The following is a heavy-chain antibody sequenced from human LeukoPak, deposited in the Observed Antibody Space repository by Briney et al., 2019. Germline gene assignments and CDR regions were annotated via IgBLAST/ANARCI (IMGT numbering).Heavy chain of an antibody. CDR1: EFTFSSYG. D-gene: IGHD2-2*01. Sequence: PGGSLRLSCAASEFTFSSYGMHWVRQAPGKGLEWVALIRYDGSNKYYADSVKGRFTISRDNSKKTLYLQMNSLRVEDTAVYYCAKEWGAYCTSTSCPTYLDYWGQGTLVTVSS. CDR3: AKEWGAYCTSTSCPTYLDY. CDR2: IRYDGSNK. J-gene: IGHJ4*02. V-gene: IGHV3-30*02.